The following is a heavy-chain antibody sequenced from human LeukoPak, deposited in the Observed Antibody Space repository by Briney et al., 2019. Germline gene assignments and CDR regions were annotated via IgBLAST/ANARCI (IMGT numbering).Heavy chain of an antibody. J-gene: IGHJ4*02. CDR3: AKNLGWHDY. V-gene: IGHV3-23*01. CDR1: GFTFSSSA. CDR2: ISGSGGSP. Sequence: GGSLRFSCAASGFTFSSSAMSWVRQAPGEGLEWVSSISGSGGSPYYADSVKGWFTISRDNSKNTLCMQRSSVRTEDTAVYYCAKNLGWHDYWGQGTLVTVSS.